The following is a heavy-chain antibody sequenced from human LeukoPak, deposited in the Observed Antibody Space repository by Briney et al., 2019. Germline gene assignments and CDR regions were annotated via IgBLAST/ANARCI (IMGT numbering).Heavy chain of an antibody. CDR3: ARYVGGGNLGGFDY. J-gene: IGHJ4*02. CDR1: GFTFNSYD. CDR2: IWYDGSNK. V-gene: IGHV3-33*01. D-gene: IGHD4-23*01. Sequence: PGGSLRLSCAASGFTFNSYDMHWIRQAPGKGLEWVALIWYDGSNKYYPDSVKGRFTISRDNSKNTLYLQMNSLRAEDTAVYYCARYVGGGNLGGFDYWGQGTLLRVSS.